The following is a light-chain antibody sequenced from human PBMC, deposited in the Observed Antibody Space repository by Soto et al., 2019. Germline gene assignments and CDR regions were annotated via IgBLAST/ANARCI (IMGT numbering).Light chain of an antibody. CDR3: SSDTRSIILYV. J-gene: IGLJ1*01. V-gene: IGLV2-14*01. CDR2: EVS. CDR1: SSDVGGYNY. Sequence: QSALTQTASVSGSPGPSITISCTGTSSDVGGYNYVSWYQQHQGKAPKLMIYEVSNRPSGVSNRFSGSKSGNTASLTISWLQSEDAADYYCSSDTRSIILYVFVTGTKVTVL.